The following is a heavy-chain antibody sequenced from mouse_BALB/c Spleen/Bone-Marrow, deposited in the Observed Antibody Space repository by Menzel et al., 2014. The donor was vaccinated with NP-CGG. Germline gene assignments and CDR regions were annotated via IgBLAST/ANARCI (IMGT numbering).Heavy chain of an antibody. CDR2: IEPSDSYT. V-gene: IGHV1-69*02. Sequence: VQLQQSGDEVVKPGASVKVSCKASGYTFTNYWMQWVKQRPGQGLEWIGEIEPSDSYTNYNQDFKGKATLTVDKSSSTAYMQLSSLTSEDSAVYYCARGRTTVVSDYWGQGTSLTVSS. CDR1: GYTFTNYW. CDR3: ARGRTTVVSDY. J-gene: IGHJ2*02. D-gene: IGHD1-1*01.